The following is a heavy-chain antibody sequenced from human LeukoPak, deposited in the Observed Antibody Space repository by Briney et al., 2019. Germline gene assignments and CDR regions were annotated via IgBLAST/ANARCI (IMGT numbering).Heavy chain of an antibody. D-gene: IGHD6-13*01. V-gene: IGHV3-48*03. J-gene: IGHJ4*02. Sequence: GGSLRLSCAASGFTFSSYEMNWVRQAPGKGLEWVSCISSSSAIYYADSVKGRFTISRDNAKNSLYLQINSLRAEDTAVYYCVRFGSRWFLDYWGQGTLVTVSS. CDR2: ISSSSAI. CDR1: GFTFSSYE. CDR3: VRFGSRWFLDY.